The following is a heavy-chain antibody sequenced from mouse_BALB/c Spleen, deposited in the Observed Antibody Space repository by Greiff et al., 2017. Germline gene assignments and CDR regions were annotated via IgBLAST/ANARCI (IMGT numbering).Heavy chain of an antibody. CDR2: ISDGGSYT. Sequence: EVQLVESGGGLVKPGGSLKLSCAASGFTFSDYYMYWVRQTPEKRLEWVATISDGGSYTYYPDSVKGRFTISRDNAKNNLYLQMSSLKSEDTAMYYCARSDYYGSSYDYWGQGTTLTVSS. CDR1: GFTFSDYY. V-gene: IGHV5-4*02. D-gene: IGHD1-1*01. CDR3: ARSDYYGSSYDY. J-gene: IGHJ2*01.